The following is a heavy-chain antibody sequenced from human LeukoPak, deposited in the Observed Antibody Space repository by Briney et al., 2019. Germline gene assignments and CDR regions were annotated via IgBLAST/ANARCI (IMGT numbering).Heavy chain of an antibody. CDR2: ISTSGGTI. J-gene: IGHJ4*02. CDR3: ARFLYYYDSSPLDY. Sequence: GGSLRLSCAASQSTFSDYYMSWIRQAPGKGLEWVSYISTSGGTIYYGDSVKGRFTISRDNAKNSLYLQMNSLQVEDTAVYYCARFLYYYDSSPLDYWGQGTLVTVSS. CDR1: QSTFSDYY. V-gene: IGHV3-11*01. D-gene: IGHD3-22*01.